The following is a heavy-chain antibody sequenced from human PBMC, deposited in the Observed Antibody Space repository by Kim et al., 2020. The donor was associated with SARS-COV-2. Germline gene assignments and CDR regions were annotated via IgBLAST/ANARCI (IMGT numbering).Heavy chain of an antibody. CDR2: INHSGST. V-gene: IGHV4-34*01. Sequence: SETLSLTCAVYGGSFSGYYWSWTRQPPGKGLEWIGEINHSGSTNYNPSLKSRVTISVDTSKNQFSLKLSSVTAADTAVYYCARGRGFPNFRYCSGGSCYPHFDYWGQGTLVTVSS. CDR3: ARGRGFPNFRYCSGGSCYPHFDY. D-gene: IGHD2-15*01. J-gene: IGHJ4*02. CDR1: GGSFSGYY.